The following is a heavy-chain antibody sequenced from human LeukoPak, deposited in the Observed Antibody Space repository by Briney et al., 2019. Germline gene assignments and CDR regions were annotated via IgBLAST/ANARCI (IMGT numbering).Heavy chain of an antibody. CDR2: ISYDGSNE. J-gene: IGHJ4*02. V-gene: IGHV3-30-3*01. Sequence: GGSLRLSCAASGFTFSSYAMHWVRQAPGKGLEWVAVISYDGSNEYYADSVKGRFTISRDNSKNTLYLQMNSLRAEDTAVYYCARSAFGEDLAAAGTGTGQYFDYWGLGTLVTVSS. D-gene: IGHD6-13*01. CDR1: GFTFSSYA. CDR3: ARSAFGEDLAAAGTGTGQYFDY.